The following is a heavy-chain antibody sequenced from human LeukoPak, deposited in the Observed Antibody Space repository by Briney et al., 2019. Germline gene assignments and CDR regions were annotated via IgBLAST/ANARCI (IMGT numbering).Heavy chain of an antibody. J-gene: IGHJ4*02. CDR1: GFTFSSYA. V-gene: IGHV3-30-3*01. CDR2: ISYDGSNK. Sequence: GRSLRLSCAASGFTFSSYAMHWVRQAPGKGLEWVAVISYDGSNKYYADSVKGRFTISRDNSKNTLYLQMNSLRAEDTAVYYCAVTAVAGNVDYWGQGTLVTVSS. D-gene: IGHD6-19*01. CDR3: AVTAVAGNVDY.